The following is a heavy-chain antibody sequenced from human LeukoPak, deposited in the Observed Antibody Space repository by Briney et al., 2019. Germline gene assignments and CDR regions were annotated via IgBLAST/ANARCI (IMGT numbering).Heavy chain of an antibody. J-gene: IGHJ6*02. D-gene: IGHD1-26*01. CDR1: GGSISSYY. Sequence: SETLSLTCTVSGGSISSYYWSWIRQPPGKGLEWIGYIYYSGSTNYNPSLKSRVTISVDTSKNQFSLKLSSVTAADTAVYYCARTRIVGATKYYYGMDVWGQGTTVTVS. CDR2: IYYSGST. V-gene: IGHV4-59*01. CDR3: ARTRIVGATKYYYGMDV.